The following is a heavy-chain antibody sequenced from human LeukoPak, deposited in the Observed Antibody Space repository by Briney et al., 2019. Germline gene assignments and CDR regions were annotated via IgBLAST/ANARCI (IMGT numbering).Heavy chain of an antibody. CDR1: EFTFSTYW. Sequence: GGSLRLSCAASEFTFSTYWMSWVRQAPGKGLEWVAIMNQDGTKKDYVDPVKGRFTISRDNTQNSLYLQMNSLRVEDTAVYYCVRDSPPRYSGSQWQVWGQGTLVTVSS. V-gene: IGHV3-7*01. J-gene: IGHJ4*02. CDR3: VRDSPPRYSGSQWQV. D-gene: IGHD5-12*01. CDR2: MNQDGTKK.